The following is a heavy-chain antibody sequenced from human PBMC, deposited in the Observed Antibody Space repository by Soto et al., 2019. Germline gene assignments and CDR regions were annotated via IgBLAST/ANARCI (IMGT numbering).Heavy chain of an antibody. J-gene: IGHJ5*02. CDR2: ISYDGSNK. CDR3: ARDSGRYSSNPTRRSWFDP. D-gene: IGHD6-13*01. CDR1: GFTFSSYA. Sequence: QVQLVESGGGVVQPGRSLRLSCAASGFTFSSYAMHWVRQAPGKGLEWVAVISYDGSNKYYADSVKGRFTISRDNSKNTLYLQMNSLRAEDTAVYYCARDSGRYSSNPTRRSWFDPWGQGTLVTVSS. V-gene: IGHV3-30-3*01.